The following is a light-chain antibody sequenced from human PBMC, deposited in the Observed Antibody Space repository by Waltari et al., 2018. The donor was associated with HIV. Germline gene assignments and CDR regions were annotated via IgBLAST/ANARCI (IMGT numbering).Light chain of an antibody. CDR2: SST. J-gene: IGLJ2*01. Sequence: QTVVTQEPSLTVSPGGTITLTCSSATVPVGNGHYVNWFQQKPGQPPRPLIYSSTRRHPLTPERFSGSLVGDRAALTLSNVWPEDQADYYCMLFFRTSYLFGGGTKVTVL. CDR1: TVPVGNGHY. CDR3: MLFFRTSYL. V-gene: IGLV7-43*01.